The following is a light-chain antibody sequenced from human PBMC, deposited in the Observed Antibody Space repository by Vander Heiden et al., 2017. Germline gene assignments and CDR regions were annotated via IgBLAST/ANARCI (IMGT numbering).Light chain of an antibody. Sequence: DIQMTQSPSTLSASVGDRVTIPCRASQSISSWLAWYQQKPGKAPKLLIYKASSLESGVPSRFSGSGSGTEFTLTISSLQPDDFATYYCQQDNSYSETFGQGTKVEIK. CDR3: QQDNSYSET. V-gene: IGKV1-5*03. J-gene: IGKJ1*01. CDR1: QSISSW. CDR2: KAS.